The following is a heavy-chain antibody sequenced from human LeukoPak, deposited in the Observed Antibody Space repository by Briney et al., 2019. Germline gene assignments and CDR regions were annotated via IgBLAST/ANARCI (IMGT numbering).Heavy chain of an antibody. V-gene: IGHV4-4*09. Sequence: SETLSLTCTVSGGSISSYYWSWIRQPPGKGLEWIGYIYTSGSTNYNPSLKSRVTISVDTSKNQFSLKLSSVTAADTAVYYCARGGSDSSGYNWYDPWGQGTLVTVSS. D-gene: IGHD6-25*01. CDR2: IYTSGST. CDR3: ARGGSDSSGYNWYDP. J-gene: IGHJ5*02. CDR1: GGSISSYY.